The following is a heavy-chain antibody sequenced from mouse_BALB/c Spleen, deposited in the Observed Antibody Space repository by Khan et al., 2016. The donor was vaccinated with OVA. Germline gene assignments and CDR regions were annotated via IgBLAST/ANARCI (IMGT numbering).Heavy chain of an antibody. V-gene: IGHV1-15*01. D-gene: IGHD2-3*01. CDR3: PRSDGYYGYFDV. J-gene: IGHJ1*01. CDR1: GYTFTDYE. CDR2: IDPETGGT. Sequence: VQLQQSGAELVRPGASVTLSCKASGYTFTDYEMHWVKQTPVHGLEWIGAIDPETGGTAYNQKFKGKATLTADKSSSTAYMELRSLAYEDSAVYYCPRSDGYYGYFDVWGAGTTVTVSS.